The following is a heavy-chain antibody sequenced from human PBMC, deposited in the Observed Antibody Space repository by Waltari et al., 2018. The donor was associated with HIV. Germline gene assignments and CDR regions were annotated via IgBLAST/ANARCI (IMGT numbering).Heavy chain of an antibody. CDR3: ARDHGFGYSSGF. J-gene: IGHJ4*02. V-gene: IGHV3-21*01. D-gene: IGHD6-19*01. CDR2: ISSSSSYI. CDR1: GFTLSSNS. Sequence: EVQLVESGGGLVKPGGSLRLSCAVSGFTLSSNSMNWVRRAPGKGLELVSSISSSSSYIYYADSVKGRFTISRDNAKNSLYLQMNSLIAEDTSVYYCARDHGFGYSSGFWGQGTLVTVSS.